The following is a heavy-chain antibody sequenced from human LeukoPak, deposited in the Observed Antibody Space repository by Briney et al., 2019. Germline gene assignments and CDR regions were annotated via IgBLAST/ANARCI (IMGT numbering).Heavy chain of an antibody. D-gene: IGHD4-11*01. Sequence: GGSLRLSCAASGFTFSSYGMHWVRQAPGKGLEWVAVIWYDGSNKYYADSVRGRFTISRDNSKNTLYLQMNSLRAEDTAVYYCARTRLPHGFFDYWGQGTLVTVSS. CDR2: IWYDGSNK. CDR3: ARTRLPHGFFDY. V-gene: IGHV3-33*01. CDR1: GFTFSSYG. J-gene: IGHJ4*02.